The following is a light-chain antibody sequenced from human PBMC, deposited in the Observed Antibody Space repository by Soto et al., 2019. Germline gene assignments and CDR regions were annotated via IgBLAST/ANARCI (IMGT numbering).Light chain of an antibody. CDR2: NNN. Sequence: QPVLTQPPSASGTPGQRVTISCSGSSSNIGSNTVNWYQQLPGTAPKLLIYNNNQLPSGVPDRFSGSKSGTSASLAISGLQSEDEADYYCAAWDDSLNGLVFGTGTKLTVL. J-gene: IGLJ1*01. CDR3: AAWDDSLNGLV. CDR1: SSNIGSNT. V-gene: IGLV1-44*01.